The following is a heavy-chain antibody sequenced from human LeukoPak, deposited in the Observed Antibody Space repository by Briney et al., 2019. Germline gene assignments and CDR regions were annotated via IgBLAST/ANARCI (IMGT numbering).Heavy chain of an antibody. J-gene: IGHJ4*02. CDR3: ARSTTAYYDKVSLSH. D-gene: IGHD3-22*01. CDR1: GGSFSGYY. Sequence: PSETLSLTCAVSGGSFSGYYWNWIRQSPGKGLVWIGEINHSGSTNYSPSLKSRVTISVDTSKTQFSLELSSVTAADTAVYYCARSTTAYYDKVSLSHWGQGTLVTVSS. CDR2: INHSGST. V-gene: IGHV4-34*01.